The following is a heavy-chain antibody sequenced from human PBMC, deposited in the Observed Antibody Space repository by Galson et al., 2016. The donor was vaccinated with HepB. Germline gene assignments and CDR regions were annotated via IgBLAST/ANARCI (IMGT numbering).Heavy chain of an antibody. V-gene: IGHV3-30*03. J-gene: IGHJ4*02. Sequence: SLRLSCAASGFSFSSYGMHWVRQPPGKGLEWVALVSSDETNKFYADSVKGRFTISRDNSKNMLYLQMHSLRTEDTALYYCASDHGGNPGSDYWGQGTPVTVSS. CDR2: VSSDETNK. D-gene: IGHD4-23*01. CDR3: ASDHGGNPGSDY. CDR1: GFSFSSYG.